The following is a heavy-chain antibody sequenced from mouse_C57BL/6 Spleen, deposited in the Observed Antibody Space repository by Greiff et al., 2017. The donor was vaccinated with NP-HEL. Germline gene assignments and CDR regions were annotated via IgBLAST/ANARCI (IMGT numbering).Heavy chain of an antibody. V-gene: IGHV14-4*01. CDR1: GFNIKDDY. J-gene: IGHJ3*01. CDR2: IDPENGDT. Sequence: EVQLQQSGAELVRPGASVKLSCTASGFNIKDDYMHWVKQRPEQGLEWIGWIDPENGDTEYASKFQGKATITADTSSNTAYLQLSSLTSEDTAVYYCTRTGTSWFAYWGQGTLVTVSA. D-gene: IGHD4-1*01. CDR3: TRTGTSWFAY.